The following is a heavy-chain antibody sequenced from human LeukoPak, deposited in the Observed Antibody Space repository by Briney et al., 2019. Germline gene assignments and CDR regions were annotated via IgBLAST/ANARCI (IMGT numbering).Heavy chain of an antibody. CDR3: ARHGGYIQL. CDR2: IYTSGST. Sequence: SETLSLTCTVSGGSISSGSYYWSWIRQPAGKGLEWIGRIYTSGSTNYNPSLKSRVTISVDTSKNQFSLKLSSVTAADTAVYYCARHGGYIQLWGQGTLVTVSS. J-gene: IGHJ4*02. CDR1: GGSISSGSYY. V-gene: IGHV4-61*02. D-gene: IGHD3-16*01.